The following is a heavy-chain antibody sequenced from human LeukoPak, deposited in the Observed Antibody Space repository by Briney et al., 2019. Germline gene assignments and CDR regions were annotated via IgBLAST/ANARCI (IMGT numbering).Heavy chain of an antibody. J-gene: IGHJ4*02. D-gene: IGHD6-13*01. Sequence: PSETLSLTCAVYGGSFSGYYWSWIRQPPGKGLEWIGYIYYSGSTNYNPSLKSRVTISVDTSKNQFSLKLSSVTAADTAVYYCARAGAAAGRYYFDYWGQGTLVTVSS. V-gene: IGHV4-59*01. CDR3: ARAGAAAGRYYFDY. CDR2: IYYSGST. CDR1: GGSFSGYY.